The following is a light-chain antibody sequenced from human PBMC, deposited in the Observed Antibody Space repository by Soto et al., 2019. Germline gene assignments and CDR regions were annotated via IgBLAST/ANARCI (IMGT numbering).Light chain of an antibody. CDR3: SSYTATSTYV. V-gene: IGLV2-14*03. CDR2: DVS. CDR1: SSDVGAYNF. J-gene: IGLJ1*01. Sequence: QSALTQPATVSGSPGQSIAISCTGTSSDVGAYNFVSWYQQLPGKAPQLIIFDVSDRTSGVSHRFSGSKSGNTASLTISGLQAEDEADYYCSSYTATSTYVFGTGTKLTVL.